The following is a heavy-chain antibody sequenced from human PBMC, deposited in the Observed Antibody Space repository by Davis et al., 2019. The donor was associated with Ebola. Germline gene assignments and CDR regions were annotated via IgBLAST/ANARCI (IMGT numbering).Heavy chain of an antibody. CDR1: GGSITSGDYY. J-gene: IGHJ5*02. D-gene: IGHD1-26*01. CDR2: IFYTGDT. Sequence: SETLSLTCTVSGGSITSGDYYWTWIRQPPGKGLEWIGYIFYTGDTSYKSSLGGRLTISVDTSKNQFSLRLTSVTAADTAMYYCASRYTGSPYNWYDPWGQGTLVSVSS. V-gene: IGHV4-30-4*01. CDR3: ASRYTGSPYNWYDP.